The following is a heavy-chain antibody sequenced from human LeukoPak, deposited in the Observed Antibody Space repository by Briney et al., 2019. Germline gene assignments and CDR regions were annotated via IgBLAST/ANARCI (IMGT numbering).Heavy chain of an antibody. Sequence: SETLSLTCAVSGYSISSGYYWGWIRQPPGKGLEWIGSIYHSGSTYYNPSLKCRVTISVDTSKNQFSLKLSSVTAADTAVYYCARRVDEIFWSGYYTRYGWFDPWGQGTLVTVSS. CDR3: ARRVDEIFWSGYYTRYGWFDP. CDR2: IYHSGST. V-gene: IGHV4-38-2*01. CDR1: GYSISSGYY. D-gene: IGHD3-3*01. J-gene: IGHJ5*02.